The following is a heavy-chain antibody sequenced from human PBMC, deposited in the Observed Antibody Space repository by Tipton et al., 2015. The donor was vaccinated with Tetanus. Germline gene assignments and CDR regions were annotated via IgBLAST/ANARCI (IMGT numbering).Heavy chain of an antibody. CDR1: GDSISDKKYY. CDR2: IYFEGST. Sequence: TLSLTCTVSGDSISDKKYYWGWIRQPPGKGLEWIASIYFEGSTYYSPSLRSRVTIAVDTAQNLFSLRLTSVTATDTAVYYCAREVPAAGHFDSWGQGTLVTVSS. D-gene: IGHD2-2*01. CDR3: AREVPAAGHFDS. V-gene: IGHV4-39*02. J-gene: IGHJ4*02.